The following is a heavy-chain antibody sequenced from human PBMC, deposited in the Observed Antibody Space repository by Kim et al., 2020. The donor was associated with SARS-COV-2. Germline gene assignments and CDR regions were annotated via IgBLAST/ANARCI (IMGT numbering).Heavy chain of an antibody. D-gene: IGHD7-27*01. CDR2: VYFRGTT. J-gene: IGHJ4*02. CDR3: ARRETRDLFTSDWGFFDY. V-gene: IGHV4-59*08. Sequence: SQTLSLTCTVSGDSMSAYYWNWIRQSPGKGLEWIGYVYFRGTTHYNPSLKSRVTISIDMSKSQFSLKLNSVTAADTAVYYCARRETRDLFTSDWGFFDYWGQGSLVTVSS. CDR1: GDSMSAYY.